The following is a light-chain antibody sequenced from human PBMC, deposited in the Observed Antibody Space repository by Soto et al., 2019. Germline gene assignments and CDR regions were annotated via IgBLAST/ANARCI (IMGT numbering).Light chain of an antibody. Sequence: QSVLTQPPSVSGAPGQRVTISCTGSSSNIGAGYDVHWYQQLPGTAPKLLIFVNNHRPSGVPDRFSGSKSGTSASLAITGLQADDEADYYCQSYDSSLSDVVFGGGTQLTVL. CDR1: SSNIGAGYD. V-gene: IGLV1-40*01. J-gene: IGLJ2*01. CDR2: VNN. CDR3: QSYDSSLSDVV.